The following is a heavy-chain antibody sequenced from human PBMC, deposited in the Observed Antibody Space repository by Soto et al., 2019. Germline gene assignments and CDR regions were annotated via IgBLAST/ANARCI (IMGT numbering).Heavy chain of an antibody. CDR2: ITYDGSYI. V-gene: IGHV3-30*18. CDR3: PKRARGYGDYASFLHP. CDR1: GFTFSDYG. Sequence: GISLSLSCSASGFTFSDYGMHWVRQAPGKGLEWVAVITYDGSYISYIDSVKGRFIISRDNSKNTLYLQMNSRKTEDTAVYHCPKRARGYGDYASFLHPWGQG. D-gene: IGHD4-17*01. J-gene: IGHJ5*02.